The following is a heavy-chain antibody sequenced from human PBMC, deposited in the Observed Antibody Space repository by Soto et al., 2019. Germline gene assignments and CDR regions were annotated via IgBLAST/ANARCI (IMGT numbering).Heavy chain of an antibody. Sequence: GGSLRLSCAASGFTFSSYAMSWVRQAPGKGLEWVSAISGSGGSTYYADSVKGRFTISRDNSKNTLYLQMNSLRAEDTAVYYCAKDVGAIFGVGGVVKSGMDVWGQGTTVTVSS. J-gene: IGHJ6*02. CDR1: GFTFSSYA. V-gene: IGHV3-23*01. CDR2: ISGSGGST. CDR3: AKDVGAIFGVGGVVKSGMDV. D-gene: IGHD3-3*01.